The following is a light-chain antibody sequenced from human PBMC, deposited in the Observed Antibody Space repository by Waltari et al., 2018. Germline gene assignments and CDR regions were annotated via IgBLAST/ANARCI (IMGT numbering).Light chain of an antibody. V-gene: IGLV2-14*01. J-gene: IGLJ2*01. CDR1: GSDVGGYDY. Sequence: QSALTQPASVYGSPGQAIIISCPGTGSDVGGYDYVSWYQQYPGKAPRLTIYDVYNRPSGVSNRFSGSKSDNTASLTISGLQAEDESVYYCSSYTSSGVVFGGGTKLTVL. CDR3: SSYTSSGVV. CDR2: DVY.